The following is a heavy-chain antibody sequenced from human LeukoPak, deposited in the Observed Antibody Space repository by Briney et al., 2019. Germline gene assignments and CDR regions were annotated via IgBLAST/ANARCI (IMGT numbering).Heavy chain of an antibody. J-gene: IGHJ4*02. CDR3: TRVGYIDEGIDY. D-gene: IGHD5-24*01. CDR2: IRQDGSKK. V-gene: IGHV3-7*04. Sequence: GGSLRLSCVASGFPFSSYWMTWVRQAPGKGLEWVANIRQDGSKKSYVDSVKGRFTISRGNAKNSLYLQMNSLRAEDTAIYYCTRVGYIDEGIDYWGQGTLVTVSS. CDR1: GFPFSSYW.